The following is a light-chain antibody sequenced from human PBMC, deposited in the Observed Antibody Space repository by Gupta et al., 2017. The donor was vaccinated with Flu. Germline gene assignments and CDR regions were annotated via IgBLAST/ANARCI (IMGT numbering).Light chain of an antibody. CDR3: QHYNAWPLT. J-gene: IGKJ4*01. CDR1: QSISNF. CDR2: HAS. V-gene: IGKV3-15*01. Sequence: DIMMTQSPATVSVSPGETATRSCRGSQSISNFLAWYQLGPGQAPRLLIYHASVRATGVPARFSGGVSGTEFTLTISSLHSEDFAVYYCQHYNAWPLTFGGGTKVEIK.